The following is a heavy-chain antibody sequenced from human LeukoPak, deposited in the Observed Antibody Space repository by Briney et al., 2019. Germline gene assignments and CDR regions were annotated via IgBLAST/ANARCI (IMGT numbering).Heavy chain of an antibody. D-gene: IGHD3-22*01. CDR2: IYTSRST. CDR1: GGSISSGIYY. CDR3: ARGTNYYDSSGYYYRAFDI. Sequence: SETLSLTCIVSGGSISSGIYYRSWIRQPAGKGLEWLGRIYTSRSTNYNPSLKSRVTISVDTSKNQFYLKLSSVTAADTAVYYCARGTNYYDSSGYYYRAFDIWGQGTMVTVSS. V-gene: IGHV4-61*02. J-gene: IGHJ3*02.